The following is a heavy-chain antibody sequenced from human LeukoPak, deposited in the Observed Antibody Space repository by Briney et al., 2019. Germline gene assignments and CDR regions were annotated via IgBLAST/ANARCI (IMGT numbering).Heavy chain of an antibody. CDR3: ARVCTIFGVVIMDYFDY. Sequence: PGRSLRLSCAASGFTFSSYWMSWVRQAPGKGLEWVANIKQDGSEKYYVDSVKGRFTISRDNAKNSLYLQMNSLRAEDTAVYYCARVCTIFGVVIMDYFDYWGQGTLVTVSS. J-gene: IGHJ4*02. CDR2: IKQDGSEK. CDR1: GFTFSSYW. D-gene: IGHD3-3*01. V-gene: IGHV3-7*01.